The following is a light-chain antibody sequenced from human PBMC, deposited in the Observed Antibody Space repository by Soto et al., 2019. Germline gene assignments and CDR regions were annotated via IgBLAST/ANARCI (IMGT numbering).Light chain of an antibody. CDR2: PNN. CDR3: AAWDDSLNGVV. J-gene: IGLJ2*01. Sequence: LTQPPSASGTPGQRVTISCSGSSSNIGSNTVNWYQLLPGTAPKLLIYPNNDRPSGVPDRFSGSKSGTSASLAISGLQSEDEADYYCAAWDDSLNGVVFGGGTKVTVL. V-gene: IGLV1-44*01. CDR1: SSNIGSNT.